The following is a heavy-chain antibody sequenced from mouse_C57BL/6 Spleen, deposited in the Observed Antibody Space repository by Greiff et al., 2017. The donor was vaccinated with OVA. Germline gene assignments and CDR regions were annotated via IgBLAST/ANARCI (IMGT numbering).Heavy chain of an antibody. J-gene: IGHJ2*01. V-gene: IGHV14-4*01. CDR1: GFNIKDDY. D-gene: IGHD2-3*01. CDR3: TVYYYGDY. CDR2: IDPENGDT. Sequence: VQLQQSGAELVRPGASVKLSCTASGFNIKDDYMHWVKQRPEQGLEWIGWIDPENGDTEYASKFQGKATITADTSSNTAYLQLSSLTSEDTAVYYCTVYYYGDYWGQGTTLTVSS.